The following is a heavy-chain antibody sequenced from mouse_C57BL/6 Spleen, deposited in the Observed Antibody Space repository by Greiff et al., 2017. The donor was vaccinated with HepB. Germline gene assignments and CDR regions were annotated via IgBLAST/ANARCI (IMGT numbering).Heavy chain of an antibody. CDR3: ARGGPTIVTTWYFDV. Sequence: EVKLMESGGGLVKPGGSLKLSCAASVFTFSSYAMSWVRQTPEKRLEWVATISDGGSYTYYPDNVKGRFTISRDNAKNNLYLQMSHLKSEYTAMYYCARGGPTIVTTWYFDVWGTGTTVTVSS. V-gene: IGHV5-4*03. CDR2: ISDGGSYT. D-gene: IGHD2-5*01. CDR1: VFTFSSYA. J-gene: IGHJ1*03.